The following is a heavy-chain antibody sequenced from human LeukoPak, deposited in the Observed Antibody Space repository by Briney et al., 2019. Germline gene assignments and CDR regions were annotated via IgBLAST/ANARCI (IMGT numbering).Heavy chain of an antibody. D-gene: IGHD5/OR15-5a*01. CDR3: AREPVSTRFDY. CDR2: IYTSGDT. Sequence: SETLSLTCTVSGNSFIGYFWTWIRQPAGKGLEWIGRIYTSGDTNYNPSLMSRVTMSVDISKNQFSLKLSSVTAADTAVYYCAREPVSTRFDYWGQGTLVTVSS. J-gene: IGHJ4*02. CDR1: GNSFIGYF. V-gene: IGHV4-4*07.